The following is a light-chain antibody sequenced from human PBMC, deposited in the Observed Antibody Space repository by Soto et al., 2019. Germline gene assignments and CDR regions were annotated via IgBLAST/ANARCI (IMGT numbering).Light chain of an antibody. Sequence: DIQLTQSPSFLSASVGDRVTITCRASQGIRSYLAWYQQRPGKAPELLIYGASTLRPGGASRFSGSGSGTDFTLTVSSLQPEDFATYYCQQLFMYPPTFGPGTKVDIK. CDR1: QGIRSY. J-gene: IGKJ3*01. CDR2: GAS. CDR3: QQLFMYPPT. V-gene: IGKV1-9*01.